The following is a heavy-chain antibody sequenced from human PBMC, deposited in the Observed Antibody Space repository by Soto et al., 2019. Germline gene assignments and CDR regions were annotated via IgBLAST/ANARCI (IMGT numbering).Heavy chain of an antibody. CDR2: TYYRSKWNN. J-gene: IGHJ3*02. V-gene: IGHV6-1*01. D-gene: IGHD2-15*01. Sequence: SQTLSLTCAISGDSVSSNSAAWDWIRQSPSRGLEWLGRTYYRSKWNNEYAVSVKSRITITPDTAKNQFSLQLNSVTPEDTAMYYCARGSGFCGGGTCYSSAFDIWGQGTMVTVSS. CDR3: ARGSGFCGGGTCYSSAFDI. CDR1: GDSVSSNSAA.